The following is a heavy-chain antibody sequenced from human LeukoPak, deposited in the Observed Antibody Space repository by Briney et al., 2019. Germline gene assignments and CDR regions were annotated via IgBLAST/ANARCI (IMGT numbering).Heavy chain of an antibody. D-gene: IGHD3-16*02. CDR1: GFTFSSYW. Sequence: GGSLRLSCAASGFTFSSYWMSWVRQAPGKGLERVANIKQDGSEKYYVDSVKGRFTISRDNAKNSLYLQMNSLRAEDTAVYYCAREWAYYDYVWGSYRYRFDYWGQGTLVTVSS. CDR2: IKQDGSEK. J-gene: IGHJ4*02. V-gene: IGHV3-7*01. CDR3: AREWAYYDYVWGSYRYRFDY.